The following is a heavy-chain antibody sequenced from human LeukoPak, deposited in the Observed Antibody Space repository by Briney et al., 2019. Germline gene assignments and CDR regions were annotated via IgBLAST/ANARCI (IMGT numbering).Heavy chain of an antibody. CDR1: GFTVNIYY. CDR2: LYGGDSP. V-gene: IGHV3-66*01. J-gene: IGHJ4*02. CDR3: ARVPSGSYWGAYLDY. D-gene: IGHD1-26*01. Sequence: PGGSLRLPYAASGFTVNIYYMSWVRQAPGKGLEWVSVLYGGDSPYYAASVKGRFTISTDNSKNTLYLQMNTLRAEDTAVYYCARVPSGSYWGAYLDYCGQGTMVTVSS.